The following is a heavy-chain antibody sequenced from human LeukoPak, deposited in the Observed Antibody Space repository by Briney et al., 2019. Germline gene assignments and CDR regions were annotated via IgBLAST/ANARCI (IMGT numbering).Heavy chain of an antibody. Sequence: GASVKVSCKASGYTFTSYDINWVRQATGQGLEWMGWMNPNSGNTGYAQKFQGRVTMTRNTSISTAYMELSSLRSEDTAVYYCARGFSEGSGYYWARYYYYYYGMDVWGQGTTVTVSS. CDR3: ARGFSEGSGYYWARYYYYYYGMDV. CDR1: GYTFTSYD. CDR2: MNPNSGNT. D-gene: IGHD3-22*01. V-gene: IGHV1-8*01. J-gene: IGHJ6*02.